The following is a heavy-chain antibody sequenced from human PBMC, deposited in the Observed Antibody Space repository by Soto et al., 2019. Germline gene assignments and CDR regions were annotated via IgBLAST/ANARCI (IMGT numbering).Heavy chain of an antibody. CDR2: IYYNGNT. J-gene: IGHJ5*01. CDR1: GGSIDSSNY. Sequence: QLQLQESGPGLVKPSETLSLTCTVSGGSIDSSNYWGWIRQPPGKGLEWIGSIYYNGNTYYNSYLKSRVTISVDTSKNQFSLKMSSVTAADTAVYDCTRQPSSGRVWFDPWGQGTLVTVSS. V-gene: IGHV4-39*01. D-gene: IGHD1-26*01. CDR3: TRQPSSGRVWFDP.